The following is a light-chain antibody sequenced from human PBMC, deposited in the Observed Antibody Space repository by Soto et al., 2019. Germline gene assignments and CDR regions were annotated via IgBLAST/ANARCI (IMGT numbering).Light chain of an antibody. V-gene: IGKV4-1*01. Sequence: DTVMTQSPASLAVSLGERAAIKCKSSQSVLVSSMNENCLGWYQQKPGQPPKLLIYWASTRASGVPDRFSGSGSGTDFTLTITTLQAEDVAFYYGKQCYSPPWTFGQGTKVEIK. CDR3: KQCYSPPWT. J-gene: IGKJ1*01. CDR2: WAS. CDR1: QSVLVSSMNENC.